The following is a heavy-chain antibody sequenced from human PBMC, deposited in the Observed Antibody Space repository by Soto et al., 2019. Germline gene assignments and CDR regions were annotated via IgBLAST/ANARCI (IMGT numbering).Heavy chain of an antibody. J-gene: IGHJ6*02. Sequence: QVQLVQSGGEVKKPGASVKVSCKSSGYRFETYAMNWVRQAPGQGLEWMGWTSSYNTDTFYADKFQDRVTMTTDTSTGTAYMELRSLSSDDTAVYYCARGHGVIIGAMDVWGQGTAVTVSS. CDR1: GYRFETYA. CDR3: ARGHGVIIGAMDV. CDR2: TSSYNTDT. V-gene: IGHV1-18*01. D-gene: IGHD3-3*01.